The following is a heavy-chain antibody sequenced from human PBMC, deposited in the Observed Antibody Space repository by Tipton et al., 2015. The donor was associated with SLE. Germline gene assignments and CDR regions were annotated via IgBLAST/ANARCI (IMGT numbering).Heavy chain of an antibody. J-gene: IGHJ4*02. CDR2: IYYSGST. CDR3: ARSGGSYYSYFDY. Sequence: LRLSCTVSGGSISSGSYYWSWIRQPPGKGLEWIGYIYYSGSTNYNPSLKSRVTISVDTSKNQFSLKLSSVTAADTAVYYCARSGGSYYSYFDYWGQGTLVTVSS. D-gene: IGHD1-26*01. V-gene: IGHV4-61*01. CDR1: GGSISSGSYY.